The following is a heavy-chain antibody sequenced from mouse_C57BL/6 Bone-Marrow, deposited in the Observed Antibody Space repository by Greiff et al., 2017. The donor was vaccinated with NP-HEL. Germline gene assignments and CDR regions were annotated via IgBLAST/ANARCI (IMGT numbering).Heavy chain of an antibody. V-gene: IGHV1-55*01. D-gene: IGHD3-2*02. CDR3: ARGQLRLRRFDY. J-gene: IGHJ2*01. Sequence: VQLQQPGAELVKPGASVKMSCKASGYTFTSYWITWVKQRPGQGLEWIGDIYPGSGSTNYNEKFKSKATLTVDTSSSTAYMQLSSLTSEDSAVYYCARGQLRLRRFDYWGQGTTLTVSS. CDR2: IYPGSGST. CDR1: GYTFTSYW.